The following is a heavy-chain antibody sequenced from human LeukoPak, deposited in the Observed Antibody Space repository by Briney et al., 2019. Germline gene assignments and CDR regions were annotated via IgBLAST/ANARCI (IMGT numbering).Heavy chain of an antibody. V-gene: IGHV1-69*13. J-gene: IGHJ3*02. CDR3: AREEREYCGGDCNDAFDI. CDR2: IIPVFGTA. CDR1: GGTFSSYA. Sequence: SVKVSCKASGGTFSSYAISWVRQAPGQGLEWMGGIIPVFGTANYAQKFQGRVTITADESTSTAYMDLSSLRSEDTAVYYCAREEREYCGGDCNDAFDIWGQGTMVTVSS. D-gene: IGHD2-21*02.